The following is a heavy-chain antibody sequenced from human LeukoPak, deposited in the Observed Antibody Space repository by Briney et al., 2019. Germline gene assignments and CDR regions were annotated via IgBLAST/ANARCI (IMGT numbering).Heavy chain of an antibody. CDR1: GGSISSYY. J-gene: IGHJ5*02. CDR2: IYYSGST. Sequence: PSETLSLTCTVSGGSISSYYWSWIRQPPGKGLEWIGYIYYSGSTNYNPSLKSRVTISVDTSKNQFSLKLSSVTAADTAVYYCARVGIAVAATGNWFDPWGQGTLVTVSS. D-gene: IGHD6-19*01. V-gene: IGHV4-59*01. CDR3: ARVGIAVAATGNWFDP.